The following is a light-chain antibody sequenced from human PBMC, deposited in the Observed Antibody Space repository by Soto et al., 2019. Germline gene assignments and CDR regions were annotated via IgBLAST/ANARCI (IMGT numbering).Light chain of an antibody. CDR2: DAS. Sequence: EIVLTQSPATLSLSPGERATLSCRASQSVSSYLAWYQQKPGQAPRLLIYDASNRATGIPARFSGSGSGTDFTLTISSLEPEDFAVYYCQQRSNWPRPITFGQGTRREIK. V-gene: IGKV3-11*01. CDR3: QQRSNWPRPIT. CDR1: QSVSSY. J-gene: IGKJ5*01.